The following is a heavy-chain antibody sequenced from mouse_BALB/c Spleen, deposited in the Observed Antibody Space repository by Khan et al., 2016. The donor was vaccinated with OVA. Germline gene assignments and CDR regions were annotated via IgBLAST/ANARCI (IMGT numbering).Heavy chain of an antibody. Sequence: EVELVESGGGLVKPGGSLKLSCAASGFTFSTYAMSWVRQTPEKRLEWVATISSDGDYTYYPDNVTGRFTIPRDNAKNTLYLQMSRLRSEDMAMYYCARSPYGNFAYWGQGTLVTVSA. CDR2: ISSDGDYT. CDR3: ARSPYGNFAY. V-gene: IGHV5-9-3*01. D-gene: IGHD2-1*01. CDR1: GFTFSTYA. J-gene: IGHJ3*01.